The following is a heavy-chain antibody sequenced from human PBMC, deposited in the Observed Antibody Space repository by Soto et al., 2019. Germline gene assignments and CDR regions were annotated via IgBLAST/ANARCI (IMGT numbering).Heavy chain of an antibody. CDR3: AKNVWGITIFGGMDV. CDR2: ISGGGGTT. D-gene: IGHD3-9*01. J-gene: IGHJ6*02. CDR1: GFTFSSYA. Sequence: EVQLLESGGGLVQPGGSLRLSCAASGFTFSSYAMSWVRQAPGKGLEWVSAISGGGGTTYYADSVKGRFTIFRDNSKNTLYLQMNSLRAEDTAVYYCAKNVWGITIFGGMDVWGQGTTVTVSS. V-gene: IGHV3-23*01.